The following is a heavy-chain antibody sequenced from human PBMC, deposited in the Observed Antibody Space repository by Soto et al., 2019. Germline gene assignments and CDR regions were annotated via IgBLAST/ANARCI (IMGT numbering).Heavy chain of an antibody. CDR1: GYTFTSYG. CDR3: ARDLFRGYYYDSSGYP. V-gene: IGHV1-18*01. Sequence: GASVKVSCKASGYTFTSYGISRVRQAPGQGLEWMGWISAYNGNTNYAQKLQGRVTMTTDTSTSTAYMELRSLRSDDTAVYYCARDLFRGYYYDSSGYPWGQGTLVTVSS. J-gene: IGHJ5*02. CDR2: ISAYNGNT. D-gene: IGHD3-22*01.